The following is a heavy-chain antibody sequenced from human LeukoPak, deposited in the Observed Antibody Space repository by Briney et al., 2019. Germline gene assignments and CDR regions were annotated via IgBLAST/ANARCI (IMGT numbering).Heavy chain of an antibody. CDR1: EGTFSSYA. Sequence: SVKVSCKASEGTFSSYAISWVRQAPGQGLEWMGRIIPIFGIANYAQKFQGRVTITADKSTSTAYMELSSLRSEDTAVYYCAREVVPAAIEFGFDYWGQGTLVTVSS. CDR3: AREVVPAAIEFGFDY. D-gene: IGHD2-2*02. CDR2: IIPIFGIA. V-gene: IGHV1-69*04. J-gene: IGHJ4*02.